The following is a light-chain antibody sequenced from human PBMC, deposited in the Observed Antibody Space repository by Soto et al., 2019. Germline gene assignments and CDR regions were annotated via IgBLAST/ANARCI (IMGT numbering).Light chain of an antibody. CDR1: QSVSSSY. CDR3: QQYGSSPPWT. Sequence: EIVLTQSPGTLSLSPGERATLSCRASQSVSSSYLAWYQQKPGQAPRLLIYGASSRATGIPDRFRGSGSGKDFTLTISRLGPEDFAVYYCQQYGSSPPWTFGQGPKVEIK. V-gene: IGKV3-20*01. J-gene: IGKJ1*01. CDR2: GAS.